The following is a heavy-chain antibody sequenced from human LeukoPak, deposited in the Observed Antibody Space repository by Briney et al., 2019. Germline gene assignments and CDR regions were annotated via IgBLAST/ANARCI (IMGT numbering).Heavy chain of an antibody. CDR3: ARFRYDAFDI. Sequence: GGSLRLSCAASGFTFGTYSMNWVRQAPGKGLEWVSYISSSSSTIYYADSVKGRFTISRDNAKNSLYLQMNSLRAEDTAVYYCARFRYDAFDIWGQGTMVTVSS. J-gene: IGHJ3*02. CDR1: GFTFGTYS. CDR2: ISSSSSTI. D-gene: IGHD3-9*01. V-gene: IGHV3-48*04.